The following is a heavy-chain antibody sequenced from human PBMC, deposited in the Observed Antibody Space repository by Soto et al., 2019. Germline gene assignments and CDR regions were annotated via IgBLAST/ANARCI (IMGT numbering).Heavy chain of an antibody. Sequence: SVKVSCKASGGTFSSYAISWVRQAPGQGLEWMGGIIPIFGTANYAQKFQGRVTITADESTSTAYMELSSLRSEDTAVYYCGVTSNNSYDSSGLDYWGQGTLVTVSS. CDR3: GVTSNNSYDSSGLDY. V-gene: IGHV1-69*13. J-gene: IGHJ4*02. CDR2: IIPIFGTA. CDR1: GGTFSSYA. D-gene: IGHD3-22*01.